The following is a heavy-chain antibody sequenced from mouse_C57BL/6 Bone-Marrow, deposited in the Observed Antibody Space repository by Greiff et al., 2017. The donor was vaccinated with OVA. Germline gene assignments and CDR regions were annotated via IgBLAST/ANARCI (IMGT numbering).Heavy chain of an antibody. D-gene: IGHD4-1*01. CDR2: ISYDGSN. CDR3: ARVEGHWDWFAY. CDR1: GYSITSGYY. J-gene: IGHJ3*01. V-gene: IGHV3-6*01. Sequence: EVQLQQSGPGLVKPSQSLSLTCSVTGYSITSGYYWNWIRQFPGNKLEWMGYISYDGSNNYNPSLKNRISITRDTSKNQFFLKLNSVTTEDTATYYCARVEGHWDWFAYWGQGTLVTVSA.